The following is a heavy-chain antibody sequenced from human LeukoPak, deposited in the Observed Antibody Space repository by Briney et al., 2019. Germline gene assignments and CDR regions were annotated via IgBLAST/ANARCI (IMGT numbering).Heavy chain of an antibody. CDR3: ARSRKAYGSGSYDDY. V-gene: IGHV4-4*07. CDR2: IYTSGST. Sequence: SETLSLTCTVSGGSISSYYWSWIRQPAGKGLEWIGRIYTSGSTNYNPSLKSRVTMSVDTSKNQFSLKLSSVTAADTAVYYCARSRKAYGSGSYDDYWGQGTLVTVSS. J-gene: IGHJ4*02. D-gene: IGHD3-10*01. CDR1: GGSISSYY.